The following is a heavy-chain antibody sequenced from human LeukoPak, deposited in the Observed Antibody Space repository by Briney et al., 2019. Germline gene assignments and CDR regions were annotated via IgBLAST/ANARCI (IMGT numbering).Heavy chain of an antibody. V-gene: IGHV3-7*01. CDR1: GFTFSRHW. Sequence: GGSLRLSCATSGFTFSRHWMSWVRQAPGKGPEWVANIKQDGSERYYVDSVKGRFAISRDNAKSSLYLQMNSLRAEDTAVYYCARGGGHSTDLDYWGQGILVTVSS. J-gene: IGHJ4*02. CDR2: IKQDGSER. CDR3: ARGGGHSTDLDY. D-gene: IGHD2/OR15-2a*01.